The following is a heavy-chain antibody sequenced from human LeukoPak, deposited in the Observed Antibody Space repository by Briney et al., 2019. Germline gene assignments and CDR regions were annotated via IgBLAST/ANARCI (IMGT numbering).Heavy chain of an antibody. CDR1: GFTFSSYG. D-gene: IGHD2-21*01. Sequence: PGGSLRLSCAASGFTFSSYGMHWVRQAPGKGLEWVSSISSGGTYKYYADSAKGRFTISRDNAKMLVYLQMNSLRDEDTGLYYCAREHTLNDYWGQGTLVTVSS. CDR2: ISSGGTYK. V-gene: IGHV3-21*01. J-gene: IGHJ4*02. CDR3: AREHTLNDY.